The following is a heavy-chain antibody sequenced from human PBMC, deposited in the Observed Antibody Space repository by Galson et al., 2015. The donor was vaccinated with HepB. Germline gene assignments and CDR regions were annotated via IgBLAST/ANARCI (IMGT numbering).Heavy chain of an antibody. V-gene: IGHV3-33*01. CDR1: GFTFSSCG. D-gene: IGHD6-25*01. CDR3: ARVANRQRGGYFDY. Sequence: LRLSCAASGFTFSSCGMHWVRQAPGKGLEWVAVIWYDGSNKYYADSVKGRFTISRDNSKNTLYLQMNSLRSEDTAVYYCARVANRQRGGYFDYWGQGTLVTVSS. J-gene: IGHJ4*02. CDR2: IWYDGSNK.